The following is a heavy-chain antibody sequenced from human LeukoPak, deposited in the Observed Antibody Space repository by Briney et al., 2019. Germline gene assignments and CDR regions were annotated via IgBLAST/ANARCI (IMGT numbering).Heavy chain of an antibody. CDR1: GGSFSGFY. Sequence: SETLSLTCAVYGGSFSGFYWSWIRQPPGKGLEWIGETNHSGSTHYNPSLKSRVTISVDTSKNQFYLNLSSVTAADTAVYYCARRYYYNLGSFPFDFWGQGTLVTVSS. V-gene: IGHV4-34*01. CDR3: ARRYYYNLGSFPFDF. D-gene: IGHD3-10*01. CDR2: TNHSGST. J-gene: IGHJ4*02.